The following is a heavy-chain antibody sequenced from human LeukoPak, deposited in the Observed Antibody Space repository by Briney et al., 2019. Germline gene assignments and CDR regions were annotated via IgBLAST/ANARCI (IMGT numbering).Heavy chain of an antibody. J-gene: IGHJ4*02. CDR3: AREGGFYRPLDY. CDR2: IFYRGST. CDR1: GGSISSYY. V-gene: IGHV4-59*12. D-gene: IGHD6-25*01. Sequence: SETLSLTCTVSGGSISSYYWSWIRQPPGKGLEWIGYIFYRGSTNYNSSLKDRVTISVDTYNNQFSLKLTSVTAADTAVYYCAREGGFYRPLDYSGQGTLVTVSS.